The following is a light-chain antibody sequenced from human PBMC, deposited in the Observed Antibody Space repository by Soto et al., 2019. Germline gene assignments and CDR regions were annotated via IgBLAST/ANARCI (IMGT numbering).Light chain of an antibody. J-gene: IGKJ2*01. Sequence: IPMTQSPSSLSASVGDSVTVTCRASQSINIYLNWYQQKPGKAPTLLIYGASSLQSGVPSRFTGGGSRTDVTLTISSLQPEDFATYYCQQSYRSPYTFGQGTKLEIK. CDR1: QSINIY. CDR3: QQSYRSPYT. V-gene: IGKV1-39*01. CDR2: GAS.